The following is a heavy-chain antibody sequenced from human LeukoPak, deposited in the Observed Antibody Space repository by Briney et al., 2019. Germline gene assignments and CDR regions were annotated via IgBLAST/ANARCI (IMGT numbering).Heavy chain of an antibody. CDR3: AREGSYGESDY. Sequence: GGSLRLSGVASGFTFSAYGMHWVRQAPGKGLEYVSAINTNGGSTYYANSVKGRFTISRDNSRSTLYLQMGSLRTEDMAVYYCAREGSYGESDYWGQGTLVTVSS. D-gene: IGHD3-16*01. V-gene: IGHV3-64*01. CDR1: GFTFSAYG. J-gene: IGHJ4*02. CDR2: INTNGGST.